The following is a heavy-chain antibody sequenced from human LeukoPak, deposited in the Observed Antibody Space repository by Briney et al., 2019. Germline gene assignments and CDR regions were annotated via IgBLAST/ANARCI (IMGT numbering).Heavy chain of an antibody. Sequence: PSETLSLTCTVSGGSISSGSYYWSWIRQPAGKGLEWIGRIYTSGSTNYNPSLKSRVTISVDTSKIQFSLKLSSVTAADTAVYYCARAKWFGELLWFDYWGQGTLVTVSS. J-gene: IGHJ4*02. V-gene: IGHV4-61*02. CDR1: GGSISSGSYY. D-gene: IGHD3-10*01. CDR3: ARAKWFGELLWFDY. CDR2: IYTSGST.